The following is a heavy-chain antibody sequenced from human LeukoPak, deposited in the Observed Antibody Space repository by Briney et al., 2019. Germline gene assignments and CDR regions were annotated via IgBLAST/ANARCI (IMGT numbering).Heavy chain of an antibody. CDR2: INPSGGNS. D-gene: IGHD3-3*01. CDR1: GYTFTSYF. CDR3: ARDPVSYDFWSGYYDY. J-gene: IGHJ4*02. Sequence: ASVKVSCKASGYTFTSYFMHWVRRAPGQGLEWMGVINPSGGNSNYAQKFQGRVTMTRDTSTSTVYMELSSLRSEDTAVYYCARDPVSYDFWSGYYDYWGQGTLVTVSS. V-gene: IGHV1-46*01.